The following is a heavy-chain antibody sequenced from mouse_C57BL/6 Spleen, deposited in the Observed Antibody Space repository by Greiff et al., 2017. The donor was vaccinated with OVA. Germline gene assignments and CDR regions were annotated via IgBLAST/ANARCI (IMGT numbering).Heavy chain of an antibody. CDR3: ARKANDGYAWFAY. D-gene: IGHD2-3*01. CDR1: GYTFTNYW. V-gene: IGHV1-63*01. CDR2: IYPGGGYT. Sequence: VQLQQSGAELVRPGTSVKMSCKASGYTFTNYWIGWAKQRPGHGLEWIGDIYPGGGYTNYNEKFKGKATLTADKSSSTAYMQFSSLTSEDSAIYYCARKANDGYAWFAYWGQGTLVTVSA. J-gene: IGHJ3*01.